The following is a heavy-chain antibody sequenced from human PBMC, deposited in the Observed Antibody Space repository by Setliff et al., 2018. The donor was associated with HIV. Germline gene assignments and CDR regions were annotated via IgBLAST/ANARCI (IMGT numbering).Heavy chain of an antibody. CDR3: GGNGYYSIDY. CDR1: GGSISSDTYH. CDR2: TYNSGST. Sequence: KPSETLSLTCTVSGGSISSDTYHYSWIRQPAGKGLEWIGQTYNSGSTHYNPSLQSRVTISVDKSKSQFSLKLSSVTAADTAVYYCGGNGYYSIDYWGQGTLVTVSS. J-gene: IGHJ4*02. D-gene: IGHD3-22*01. V-gene: IGHV4-61*09.